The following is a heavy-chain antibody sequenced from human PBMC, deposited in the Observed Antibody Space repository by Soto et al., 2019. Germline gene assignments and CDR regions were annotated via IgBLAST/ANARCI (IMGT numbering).Heavy chain of an antibody. CDR2: ISGSGGST. D-gene: IGHD1-26*01. J-gene: IGHJ6*02. CDR3: AKTTAPLDSRYYYYGMDV. Sequence: VGSLRLSCAASGFTFSIYAMSWVRQAPGKGLEWVSAISGSGGSTYYADSVKGRFTISRDNSKNTLYLQMNSLRAEDTAVYYCAKTTAPLDSRYYYYGMDVWGQGTTVTVSS. CDR1: GFTFSIYA. V-gene: IGHV3-23*01.